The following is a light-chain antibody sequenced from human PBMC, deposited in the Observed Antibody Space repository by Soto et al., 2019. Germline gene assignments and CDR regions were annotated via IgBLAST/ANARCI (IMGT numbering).Light chain of an antibody. CDR3: SSYTSSTAYV. CDR2: EVS. CDR1: SSDIGGYNY. Sequence: QSARTQPAPVSGSPGQSITISCTGASSDIGGYNYVSWYQLHPDKAPKLIIYEVSNRPSGVSNRFSGSKSGNTASLTISGLQAEDEADYYCSSYTSSTAYVFGTGTKVTVL. V-gene: IGLV2-14*01. J-gene: IGLJ1*01.